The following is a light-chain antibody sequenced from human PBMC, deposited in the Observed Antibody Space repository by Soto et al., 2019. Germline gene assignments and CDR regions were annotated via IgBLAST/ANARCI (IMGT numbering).Light chain of an antibody. J-gene: IGLJ1*01. Sequence: QSVLTQPAPVSWAPGQSITISFPGNSSGVGGYNYVSWYQQHPGKAPKLMIYDVSNRPSGVSNRFSGSKSGNTASLTISGLQAEDEADYYCSSYTSSSTYVFGTGTKVTVL. CDR3: SSYTSSSTYV. V-gene: IGLV2-14*01. CDR2: DVS. CDR1: SSGVGGYNY.